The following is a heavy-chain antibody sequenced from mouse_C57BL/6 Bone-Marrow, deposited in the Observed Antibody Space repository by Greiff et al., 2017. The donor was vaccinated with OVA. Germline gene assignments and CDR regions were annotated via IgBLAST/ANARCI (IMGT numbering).Heavy chain of an antibody. Sequence: EVQRVESGGGLVKPGGSLKLSCAASGFTFSSYAMSWVRQTPEKRLEWVATISDGGSYTYYPDNVKGRFTISRDNAKNNLYLQMSHLKSEDTAMYYCARESPLYAMDYWGQGTSVTVSS. V-gene: IGHV5-4*01. CDR2: ISDGGSYT. CDR3: ARESPLYAMDY. CDR1: GFTFSSYA. J-gene: IGHJ4*01.